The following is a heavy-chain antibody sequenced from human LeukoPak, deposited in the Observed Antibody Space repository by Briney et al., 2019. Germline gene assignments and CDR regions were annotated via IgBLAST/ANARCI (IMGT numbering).Heavy chain of an antibody. Sequence: SETLSLTCTVSGDSISSYYCDWIRQPPGKGLEWIGYIYYSGTTNYNPSLKSRVTISVDTSKNQFSLRLSSVTAADTAVYYCVRESYSRYFDYWGQGSLVTVSS. J-gene: IGHJ4*02. CDR2: IYYSGTT. D-gene: IGHD4-11*01. CDR1: GDSISSYY. V-gene: IGHV4-59*01. CDR3: VRESYSRYFDY.